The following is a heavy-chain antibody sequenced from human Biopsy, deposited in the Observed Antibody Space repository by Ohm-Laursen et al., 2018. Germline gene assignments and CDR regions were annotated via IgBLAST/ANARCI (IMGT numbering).Heavy chain of an antibody. CDR2: IYYTGST. CDR1: GDSISSYY. CDR3: ARDRGYYSDRTVPGYFDL. V-gene: IGHV4-59*01. D-gene: IGHD3-22*01. J-gene: IGHJ2*01. Sequence: SDTLSLTCTVSGDSISSYYWSWIRQPPGKGLEWIVYIYYTGSTDYNPSLQSRVTISVDTSKNHFSLRLRSVTPADTAIYYCARDRGYYSDRTVPGYFDLWGRGTLVTVSS.